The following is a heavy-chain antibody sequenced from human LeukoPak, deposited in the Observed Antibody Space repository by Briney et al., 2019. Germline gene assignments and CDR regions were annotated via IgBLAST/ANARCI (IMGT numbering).Heavy chain of an antibody. Sequence: PSETLSLTCTVSGGSISSSSYYWGWIRQPPGKGLEWIGSIYYSGSTHYNPSLKSRVTISVDTSKNQFSLKLSSVTAADTAVYYCARLFWSGYYLGFDPWGQGTLATVSS. V-gene: IGHV4-39*01. CDR2: IYYSGST. D-gene: IGHD3-3*01. J-gene: IGHJ5*02. CDR1: GGSISSSSYY. CDR3: ARLFWSGYYLGFDP.